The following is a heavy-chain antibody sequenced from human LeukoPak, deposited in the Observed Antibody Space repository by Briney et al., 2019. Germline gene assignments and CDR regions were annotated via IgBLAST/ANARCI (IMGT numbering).Heavy chain of an antibody. D-gene: IGHD3-10*01. CDR3: ARGDYYYYYMDV. Sequence: SETLSLTCAVSGGSISSGGYSWSWIRQPPGKGLEWIGYIYHSGSTYYNPSLKSRVTISVDRSKNQFSLKLSSVTAAGTAVYYCARGDYYYYYMDVWGKGTTVTVSS. CDR1: GGSISSGGYS. J-gene: IGHJ6*03. V-gene: IGHV4-30-2*01. CDR2: IYHSGST.